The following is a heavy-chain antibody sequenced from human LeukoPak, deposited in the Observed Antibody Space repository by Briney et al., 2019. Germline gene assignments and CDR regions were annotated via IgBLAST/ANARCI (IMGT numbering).Heavy chain of an antibody. CDR2: IYYSGST. J-gene: IGHJ4*02. Sequence: SETLSLTCTVSGGSISSSSYYWGWIRQPPGKGLEWIGSIYYSGSTYYNPSLKSRVTISVDTSKNQFSLKLSSVTAADTAVYYCARGADFWSGYYSPLGDYWGQGTLVTVSS. D-gene: IGHD3-3*01. V-gene: IGHV4-39*07. CDR3: ARGADFWSGYYSPLGDY. CDR1: GGSISSSSYY.